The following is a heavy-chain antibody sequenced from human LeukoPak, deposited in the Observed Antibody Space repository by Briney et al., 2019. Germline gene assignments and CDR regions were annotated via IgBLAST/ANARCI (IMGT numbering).Heavy chain of an antibody. CDR2: FYTSGST. Sequence: SETLSLTCSVSGGSIRSGTYHWSWVRQFAGKGLEWVGRFYTSGSTNYNPSLKSRVTISVDTSKNQFSLNLTSVTAADTAVYYCARVEKTTFYYYRDVWGKGTTVTVSS. CDR3: ARVEKTTFYYYRDV. D-gene: IGHD4-11*01. CDR1: GGSIRSGTYH. J-gene: IGHJ6*03. V-gene: IGHV4-61*02.